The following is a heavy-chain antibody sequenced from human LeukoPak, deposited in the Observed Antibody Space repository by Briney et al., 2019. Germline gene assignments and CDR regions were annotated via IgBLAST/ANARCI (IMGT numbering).Heavy chain of an antibody. V-gene: IGHV3-23*01. CDR3: AKDRSVNYYGSGSYYKGPGRFN. CDR1: GFTFRRYG. J-gene: IGHJ4*02. Sequence: HPGGTLRLSCAASGFTFRRYGMTWVRQAPGKGLEWVSAINPSGGSTYYGDSVKGRFIISRDNSKNTLYLQMSSLRAEDTAVYYCAKDRSVNYYGSGSYYKGPGRFNWGQGTVVTVSS. D-gene: IGHD3-10*01. CDR2: INPSGGST.